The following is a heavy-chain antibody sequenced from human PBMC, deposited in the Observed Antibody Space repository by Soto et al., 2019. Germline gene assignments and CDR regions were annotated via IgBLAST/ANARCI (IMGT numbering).Heavy chain of an antibody. D-gene: IGHD2-21*01. J-gene: IGHJ1*01. CDR2: IYYSGAA. Sequence: SEPLSLTSTVSGGSSSSGAYYWSWIRQPPGKGLEWLASIYYSGAAYYNPSLRSRVSISVDTSNNRFSLALTSLTAADTAVYFCARLAYSGYFQTWGQGSLVTVSS. V-gene: IGHV4-39*02. CDR1: GGSSSSGAYY. CDR3: ARLAYSGYFQT.